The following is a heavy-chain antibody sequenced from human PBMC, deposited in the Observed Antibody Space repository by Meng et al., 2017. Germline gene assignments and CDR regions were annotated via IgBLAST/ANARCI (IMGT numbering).Heavy chain of an antibody. CDR3: ARGELGNDAFDI. D-gene: IGHD7-27*01. Sequence: QVAVVESGGEVKKAGASVKVSCKASGSTFTSYDINWVRQATGQGLEWMGWMNPNSGNTGYAQKFQGRVTMTRNTSISTAYMELSSLRSEDTAVYYCARGELGNDAFDIWGQGTMVTVSS. V-gene: IGHV1-8*01. CDR1: GSTFTSYD. J-gene: IGHJ3*02. CDR2: MNPNSGNT.